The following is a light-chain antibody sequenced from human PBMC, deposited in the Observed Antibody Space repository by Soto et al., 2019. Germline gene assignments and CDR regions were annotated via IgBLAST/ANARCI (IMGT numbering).Light chain of an antibody. Sequence: VLSQSPGRLSLSPGERATLSCRASQSVPSTYFAWYQQKSGQPPRLLISGTSNRVTGIPDRFSGSGSGRDFTLTISRLEPEDFAVYFCQQFGNSPWTFGQGTKVDIK. V-gene: IGKV3-20*01. CDR3: QQFGNSPWT. J-gene: IGKJ1*01. CDR2: GTS. CDR1: QSVPSTY.